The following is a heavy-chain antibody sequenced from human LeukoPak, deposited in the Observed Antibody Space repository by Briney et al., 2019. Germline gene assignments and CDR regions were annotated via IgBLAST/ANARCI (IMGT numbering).Heavy chain of an antibody. CDR3: ARVLRGVTDWFDP. J-gene: IGHJ5*02. Sequence: SETLSLTCTVSGGSISSYYWSWIRQPPGKGPEWIGYIYSSGSTNYNPSLKSRVTISVDTSKNQFSLNLSSVTAADTAVYYCARVLRGVTDWFDPWGQGTLVTLSS. CDR2: IYSSGST. CDR1: GGSISSYY. D-gene: IGHD3-3*01. V-gene: IGHV4-59*01.